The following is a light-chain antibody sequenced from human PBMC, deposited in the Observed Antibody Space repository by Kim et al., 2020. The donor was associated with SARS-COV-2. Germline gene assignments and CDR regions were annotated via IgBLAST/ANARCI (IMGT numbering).Light chain of an antibody. CDR3: CSYAGSYTYV. CDR2: DVS. J-gene: IGLJ1*01. CDR1: SSDVGGYNY. V-gene: IGLV2-11*01. Sequence: GQSVTISCTGTSSDVGGYNYVSWYQQHPDKTPNLMIYDVSERPSGVPDRFSGSKSGNTASLTISGLQADDEADYYCCSYAGSYTYVFGTGTKVTVL.